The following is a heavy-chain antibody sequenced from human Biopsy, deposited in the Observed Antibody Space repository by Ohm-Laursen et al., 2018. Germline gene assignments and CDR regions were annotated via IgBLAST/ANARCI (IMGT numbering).Heavy chain of an antibody. J-gene: IGHJ2*01. CDR1: GDSISSYY. Sequence: SETLSLTCTVSGDSISSYYWSWIRQPPGKGLQWFGYVYYTGSTDYNPSLQSRVTISVDTSKNHFSLRLRSVTPADTAIYYCARDRGYYSDRTVPGYFDLWGRGTLVTVSS. V-gene: IGHV4-59*01. D-gene: IGHD3-22*01. CDR3: ARDRGYYSDRTVPGYFDL. CDR2: VYYTGST.